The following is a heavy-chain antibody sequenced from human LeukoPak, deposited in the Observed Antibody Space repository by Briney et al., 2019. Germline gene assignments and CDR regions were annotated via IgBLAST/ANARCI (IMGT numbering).Heavy chain of an antibody. CDR2: IDYSGST. Sequence: SETLSLTCAVYGWSFSGYYWSWIRQPPGKGLEWIGEIDYSGSTNYNPSLKSRVTISVDTSKNQFSLKLSSVTAADTAVYYCASVHTSGFAGTEVDYWGQGTLVTVSS. CDR1: GWSFSGYY. V-gene: IGHV4-34*01. D-gene: IGHD3-16*01. J-gene: IGHJ4*02. CDR3: ASVHTSGFAGTEVDY.